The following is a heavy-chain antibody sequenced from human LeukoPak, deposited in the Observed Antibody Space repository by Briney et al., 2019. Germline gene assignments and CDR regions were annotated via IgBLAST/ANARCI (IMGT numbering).Heavy chain of an antibody. CDR1: GYSFTNYW. D-gene: IGHD1-26*01. CDR2: IYPGDSDA. V-gene: IGHV5-51*01. Sequence: GEALKISCKGSGYSFTNYWIGWVRQMPGKGLRWMGIIYPGDSDARYSPSFQGQVTISADKSISTAYLQWSSLKASDTAMYYCARRRDLYSGSYYTFDYWGQGTLVTVSS. J-gene: IGHJ4*02. CDR3: ARRRDLYSGSYYTFDY.